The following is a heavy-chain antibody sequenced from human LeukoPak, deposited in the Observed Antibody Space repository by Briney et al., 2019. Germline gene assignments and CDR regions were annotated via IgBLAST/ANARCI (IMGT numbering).Heavy chain of an antibody. Sequence: GGSLRLSCAASGFTFSSYWMSWVRQAPGKGLEWVATIKQEGGDKYYVDSMKGRFTISRDNAKNSVYLQMNSLRAEDTALYYCAPEVWELQGASDIWGQGTMVTVSS. CDR2: IKQEGGDK. V-gene: IGHV3-7*01. D-gene: IGHD1-26*01. CDR3: APEVWELQGASDI. J-gene: IGHJ3*02. CDR1: GFTFSSYW.